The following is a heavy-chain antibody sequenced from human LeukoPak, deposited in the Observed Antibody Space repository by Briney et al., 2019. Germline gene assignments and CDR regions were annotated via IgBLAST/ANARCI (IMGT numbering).Heavy chain of an antibody. V-gene: IGHV4-4*07. CDR2: IYTSGST. Sequence: SETLSLTCTVSGGSISSYYWSWIRQPAGKGLEWIGRIYTSGSTNYNPSLKSRVTMSVDTSKNQFSLKLSSVTAADTAVYYCARGGITMVRGVIITGNWFDPWGQGTLVTVSS. CDR3: ARGGITMVRGVIITGNWFDP. CDR1: GGSISSYY. J-gene: IGHJ5*02. D-gene: IGHD3-10*01.